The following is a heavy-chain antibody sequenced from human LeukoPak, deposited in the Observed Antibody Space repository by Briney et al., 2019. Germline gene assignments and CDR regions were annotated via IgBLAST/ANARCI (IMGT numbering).Heavy chain of an antibody. CDR3: AKCPDFWSGYLSPQPFDY. J-gene: IGHJ4*02. CDR2: ISGSGGST. V-gene: IGHV3-23*01. D-gene: IGHD3-3*01. Sequence: PGGSLRLSCAASGFTFSSYAMSWVRQAPWKGLEWVSAISGSGGSTYYADSVKGRFTISRDNSKNTLYLQMNSLRAEDTAVYYCAKCPDFWSGYLSPQPFDYWGQGTLVTVSS. CDR1: GFTFSSYA.